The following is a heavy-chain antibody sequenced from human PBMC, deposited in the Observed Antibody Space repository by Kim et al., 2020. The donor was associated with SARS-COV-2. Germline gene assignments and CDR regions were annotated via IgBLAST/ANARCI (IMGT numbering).Heavy chain of an antibody. Sequence: APVKGRFTISRDDSKNTLYLQMNSLKTEDTAVYYCTTGDVVVPASPYFDYWGQGTLVTVSS. V-gene: IGHV3-15*01. J-gene: IGHJ4*02. D-gene: IGHD2-2*01. CDR3: TTGDVVVPASPYFDY.